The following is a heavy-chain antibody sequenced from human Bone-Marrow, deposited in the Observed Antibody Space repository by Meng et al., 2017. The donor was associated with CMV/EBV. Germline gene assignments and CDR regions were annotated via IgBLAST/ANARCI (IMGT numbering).Heavy chain of an antibody. CDR1: GFTFSSDS. D-gene: IGHD3-9*01. Sequence: GESLKISGAASGFTFSSDSMNWVRQAPGKGLEWVSYISSSSSTIYYADSVKGRFTISRDNAKNSLYLQMIRLRAEDTAVYYCASISGKYYDILTGYYFDYWGQGTLVTVSS. CDR3: ASISGKYYDILTGYYFDY. J-gene: IGHJ4*02. V-gene: IGHV3-48*04. CDR2: ISSSSSTI.